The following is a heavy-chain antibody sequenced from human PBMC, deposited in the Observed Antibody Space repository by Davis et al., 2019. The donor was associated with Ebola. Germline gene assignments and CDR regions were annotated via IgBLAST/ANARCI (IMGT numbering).Heavy chain of an antibody. J-gene: IGHJ6*02. CDR2: MNPNSGNT. V-gene: IGHV1-8*01. Sequence: ASVKVSCKASGYTFTSYDINWVRQATGQGLEWMGWMNPNSGNTGYAQKFQGRVTMTRNTSISTAYMELSSLRAEDTAVYYCARDREFGYENWKNYYGMDVWGQGTTVTVSS. D-gene: IGHD1-1*01. CDR1: GYTFTSYD. CDR3: ARDREFGYENWKNYYGMDV.